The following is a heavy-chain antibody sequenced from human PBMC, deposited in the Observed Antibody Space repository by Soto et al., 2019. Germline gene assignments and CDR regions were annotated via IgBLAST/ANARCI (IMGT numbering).Heavy chain of an antibody. J-gene: IGHJ6*02. Sequence: PGGSLRLSCAASGFTFSSYAMHWVRQAPGKGLEWVAVISYDGSNKYYADSVKGRFTISRDNSKNTLYLQMNSLRAEDTAVYYCARDVDSSGYPADGMDVWGQGTTVTAP. CDR2: ISYDGSNK. D-gene: IGHD3-22*01. CDR1: GFTFSSYA. CDR3: ARDVDSSGYPADGMDV. V-gene: IGHV3-30-3*01.